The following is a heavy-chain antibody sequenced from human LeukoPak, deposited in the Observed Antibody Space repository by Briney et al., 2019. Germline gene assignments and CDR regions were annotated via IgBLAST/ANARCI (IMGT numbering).Heavy chain of an antibody. CDR2: IYYSGST. J-gene: IGHJ4*02. CDR1: GGSISSSTYY. V-gene: IGHV4-39*01. D-gene: IGHD3/OR15-3a*01. CDR3: ARQTGSGLFILP. Sequence: SETLSLTCTVSGGSISSSTYYWGWIRQPPGKGLEWIGSIYYSGSTYYNPSLKSRVTISVDTSKNQFSLRLTSVTAADTAVYYCARQTGSGLFILPGGQGTLVTVSS.